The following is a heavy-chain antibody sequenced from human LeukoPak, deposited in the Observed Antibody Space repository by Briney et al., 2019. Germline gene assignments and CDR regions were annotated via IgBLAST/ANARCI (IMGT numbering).Heavy chain of an antibody. CDR2: ISSSSSYI. CDR3: ARDIGGGRATI. V-gene: IGHV3-21*01. D-gene: IGHD3-10*01. CDR1: GFTFSSYG. J-gene: IGHJ3*02. Sequence: GGSLRLSCAASGFTFSSYGMHWVRQAPGKGLEWVSSISSSSSYIYYADSVKGRFTISRDNAKNSLYLQMNSLRAEDTAVYYCARDIGGGRATIWRQGTMVTVSS.